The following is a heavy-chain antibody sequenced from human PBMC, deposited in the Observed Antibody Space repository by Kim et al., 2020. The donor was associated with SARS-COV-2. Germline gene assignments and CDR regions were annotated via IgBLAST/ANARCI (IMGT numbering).Heavy chain of an antibody. CDR3: AREEYSGYVPDHFDY. J-gene: IGHJ4*02. V-gene: IGHV1-2*02. Sequence: QKLQGRVTMTRDTSISTAYMELSRLRSDDTAVYYCAREEYSGYVPDHFDYWGQGTLVTVSS. D-gene: IGHD5-12*01.